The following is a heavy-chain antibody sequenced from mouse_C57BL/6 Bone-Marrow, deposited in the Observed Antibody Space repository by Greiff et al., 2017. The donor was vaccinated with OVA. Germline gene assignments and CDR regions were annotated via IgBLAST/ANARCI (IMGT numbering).Heavy chain of an antibody. CDR1: GYTFTSYW. D-gene: IGHD2-13*01. Sequence: QVQLQQPGAELVRPGSSVKLSCKASGYTFTSYWMDWVKQRPGQGLEWIGNIYPSDSETHYNQQFKDKATLTVDKYSSTAYMQLSSLTSEDSAVYYCARGGDYFDWYFDVWGTGTTVTVSS. CDR2: IYPSDSET. J-gene: IGHJ1*03. CDR3: ARGGDYFDWYFDV. V-gene: IGHV1-61*01.